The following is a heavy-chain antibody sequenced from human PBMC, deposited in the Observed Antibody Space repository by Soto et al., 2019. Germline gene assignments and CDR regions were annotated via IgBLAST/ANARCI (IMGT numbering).Heavy chain of an antibody. V-gene: IGHV3-23*01. D-gene: IGHD4-17*01. CDR1: GFTFSSYA. J-gene: IGHJ4*02. CDR2: ISGSGGST. Sequence: GGSLRLSCAASGFTFSSYAMSWVRQAPGKGLEWVSAISGSGGSTYYADSVKGRFTISRDNSKNTLYLQMNSLRAEDTAVYYCAKEYMGGIGDYVFRRPGGGFDYWGQGTLVTVSS. CDR3: AKEYMGGIGDYVFRRPGGGFDY.